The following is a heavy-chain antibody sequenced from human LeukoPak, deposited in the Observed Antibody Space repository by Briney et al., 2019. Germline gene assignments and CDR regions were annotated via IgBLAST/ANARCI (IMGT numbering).Heavy chain of an antibody. J-gene: IGHJ5*01. V-gene: IGHV4-59*01. CDR3: ARDGHGTSTWGWFDP. D-gene: IGHD7-27*01. Sequence: SETLSLTCTVSGGSISSYYWSWIRQPPGKGLEWIGYIYYSGSTNYNPSLKSRVTISVDTSKNQFSLKLSSVTAADTAVYYCARDGHGTSTWGWFDPWGQGTLVTVSS. CDR2: IYYSGST. CDR1: GGSISSYY.